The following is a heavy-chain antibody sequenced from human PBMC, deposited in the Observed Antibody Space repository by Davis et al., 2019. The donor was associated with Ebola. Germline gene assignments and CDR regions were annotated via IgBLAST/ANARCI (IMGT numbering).Heavy chain of an antibody. V-gene: IGHV4-4*02. Sequence: MPAGSLRLSCAVSAGSISSSNWWRCVRHPPGKGLEWIGELYHSGRTNYNPSLKSRVTISVDKSKNQFSLKLSSVTAADTAVYYCAREPNIVVVTANYYYYGMDVWGQGTTVTVSS. CDR1: AGSISSSNW. J-gene: IGHJ6*02. D-gene: IGHD2-21*02. CDR2: LYHSGRT. CDR3: AREPNIVVVTANYYYYGMDV.